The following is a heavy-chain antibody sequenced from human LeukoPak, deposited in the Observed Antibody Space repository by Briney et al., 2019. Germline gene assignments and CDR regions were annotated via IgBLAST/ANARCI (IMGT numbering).Heavy chain of an antibody. CDR1: GGSISSSSYY. D-gene: IGHD4-17*01. V-gene: IGHV4-39*07. J-gene: IGHJ4*02. CDR3: ARDQYGDYVIR. CDR2: IYYSGST. Sequence: SETLSLTCTVSGGSISSSSYYWGWIRQPPGKGLEWIGSIYYSGSTYYNPSLKSRVTISVDTSKNQFSLKLSSVTAADTAVYYCARDQYGDYVIRWGQGTLVTVSS.